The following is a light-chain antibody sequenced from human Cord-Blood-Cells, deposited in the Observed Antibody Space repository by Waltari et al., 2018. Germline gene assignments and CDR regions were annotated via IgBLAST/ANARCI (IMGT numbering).Light chain of an antibody. CDR2: EDS. Sequence: SYELTQPPSVSVSPGQTARITCSGDALPKKYAYWYQQKSGQAPVLVIYEDSKRPSGIPGRFSGSSSGTMATLTISGAQVEDEADYYCYSTDSSGNHEVFGTGTKVTVL. CDR3: YSTDSSGNHEV. J-gene: IGLJ1*01. CDR1: ALPKKY. V-gene: IGLV3-10*01.